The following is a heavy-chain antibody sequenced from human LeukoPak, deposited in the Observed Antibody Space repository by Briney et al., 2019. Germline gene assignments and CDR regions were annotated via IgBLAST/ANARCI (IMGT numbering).Heavy chain of an antibody. CDR3: ARRVRKDGYYYYMDV. V-gene: IGHV4-59*08. D-gene: IGHD1-14*01. J-gene: IGHJ6*03. CDR1: GGSISSYY. Sequence: SETLSLTCTVSGGSISSYYWSWIRQPPGKGLEWIGYIYYSGGTNYNPSLKSRATISVDTSKNQFSLKLSSVTAADTAVYYCARRVRKDGYYYYMDVWGKGTTVTVSS. CDR2: IYYSGGT.